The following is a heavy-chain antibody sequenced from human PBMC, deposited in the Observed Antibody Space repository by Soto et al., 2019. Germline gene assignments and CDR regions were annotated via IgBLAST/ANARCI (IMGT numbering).Heavy chain of an antibody. Sequence: GGSLRLSCAASGLTFSSYAMSWVRQAPGKGLEWVSAISGSGGSTYYADSVKGRFTISRDNSKNTLYLQMNSLRAEDTAVYYCAKDEIHSGRPFDYWGQGTMVTVSS. CDR1: GLTFSSYA. CDR3: AKDEIHSGRPFDY. J-gene: IGHJ4*02. V-gene: IGHV3-23*01. CDR2: ISGSGGST. D-gene: IGHD1-26*01.